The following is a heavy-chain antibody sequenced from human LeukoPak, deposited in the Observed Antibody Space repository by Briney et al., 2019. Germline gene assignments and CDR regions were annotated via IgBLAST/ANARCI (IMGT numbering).Heavy chain of an antibody. J-gene: IGHJ5*02. CDR3: ARRTTVTGWFDP. CDR2: IYYSGST. CDR1: GGSISSSSYY. Sequence: SETLSLTCTVSGGSISSSSYYWGWIRQPPGKGLEWIGSIYYSGSTYYNPSLKSRVTISVDTSKNQFSLKLSSVTAADTAVYYCARRTTVTGWFDPWGQGTLVTVSS. V-gene: IGHV4-39*07. D-gene: IGHD4-17*01.